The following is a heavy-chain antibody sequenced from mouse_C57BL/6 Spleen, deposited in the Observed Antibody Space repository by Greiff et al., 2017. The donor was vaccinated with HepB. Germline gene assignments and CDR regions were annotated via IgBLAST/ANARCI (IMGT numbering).Heavy chain of an antibody. CDR2: INPGSGGT. V-gene: IGHV1-54*01. CDR1: GYAFTNYL. J-gene: IGHJ4*01. CDR3: ARSGYYGNPPNYAMDY. Sequence: QVQLKESGAELVRPGTSVKVSCKASGYAFTNYLIEWVKQRPGQGLEWIGVINPGSGGTNYNEKFKGKATLTADKSSSTAYMQLSSLTSEDSAVYFCARSGYYGNPPNYAMDYWGQGTSVTVSS. D-gene: IGHD2-1*01.